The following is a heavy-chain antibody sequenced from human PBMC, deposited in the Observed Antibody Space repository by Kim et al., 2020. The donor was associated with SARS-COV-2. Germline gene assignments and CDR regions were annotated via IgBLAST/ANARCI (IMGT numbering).Heavy chain of an antibody. Sequence: SETLSLTCTVSGGSISSGGYYWSWIRQHLGKGLEWIGYIYYNGSTYYNPSLKSRVTISVDTSKNQFSLKLSSVTAADTAVYYCARVVPAAYYFDYWGQGTLVTVSS. CDR1: GGSISSGGYY. CDR2: IYYNGST. V-gene: IGHV4-31*03. CDR3: ARVVPAAYYFDY. D-gene: IGHD2-2*01. J-gene: IGHJ4*02.